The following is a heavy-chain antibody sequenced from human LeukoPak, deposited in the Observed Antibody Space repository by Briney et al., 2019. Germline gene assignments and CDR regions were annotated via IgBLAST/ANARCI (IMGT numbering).Heavy chain of an antibody. Sequence: GGSLRLSCAASGFTFSNYPMAWLRQAPGKGPEWVSAVSGSGDRTIYADSVKGRFTISRDDSKNTVSLQMNSLKAEDTALYYCAKELWEGSGYVDYWGQGILVTVSS. CDR3: AKELWEGSGYVDY. CDR2: VSGSGDRT. V-gene: IGHV3-23*01. CDR1: GFTFSNYP. D-gene: IGHD3-3*01. J-gene: IGHJ4*02.